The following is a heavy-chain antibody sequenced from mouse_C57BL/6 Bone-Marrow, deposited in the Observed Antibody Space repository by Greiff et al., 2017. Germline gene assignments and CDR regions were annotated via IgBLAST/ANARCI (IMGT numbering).Heavy chain of an antibody. CDR2: IYPGSGST. J-gene: IGHJ2*01. V-gene: IGHV1-55*01. CDR1: GYTFTRYW. Sequence: VQLQQPGAELVKPGASVKMSCKASGYTFTRYWLTWVKQRPGQGLEWIGDIYPGSGSTNYNEKFKSKATLTVDTSSSTAYMQLSSLTSEDSAVYYCANIGPPYFDDWGQGTTLTVSS. CDR3: ANIGPPYFDD.